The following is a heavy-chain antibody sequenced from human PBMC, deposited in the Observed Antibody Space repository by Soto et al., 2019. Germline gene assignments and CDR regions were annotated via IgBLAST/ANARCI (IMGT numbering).Heavy chain of an antibody. Sequence: PSDPLSLTCAVHGGSFSGSYWSWIRQPPGKGLEWLGEINPSGSTHYNPSVRSRVTISEDISKKQFSLKLSSGTAADTAVYYCARMSRTVTTYYYYMDVWVKGTTVTVS. CDR2: INPSGST. D-gene: IGHD4-4*01. J-gene: IGHJ6*03. V-gene: IGHV4-34*01. CDR3: ARMSRTVTTYYYYMDV. CDR1: GGSFSGSY.